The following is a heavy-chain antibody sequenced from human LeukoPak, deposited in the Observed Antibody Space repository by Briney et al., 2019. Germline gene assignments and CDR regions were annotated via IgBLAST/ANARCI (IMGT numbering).Heavy chain of an antibody. J-gene: IGHJ4*02. D-gene: IGHD2-15*01. V-gene: IGHV4-30-2*01. CDR3: ARRRGGALDY. CDR2: IYHSGST. Sequence: SQTLSLTCTVSGGSISSGDYSWSWIRQPPGKGLEWIGYIYHSGSTYYNPSLKSRVTISVDRSKNQFSLKLSSVTAADTAVYYCARRRGGALDYWGQGTLVTVSS. CDR1: GGSISSGDYS.